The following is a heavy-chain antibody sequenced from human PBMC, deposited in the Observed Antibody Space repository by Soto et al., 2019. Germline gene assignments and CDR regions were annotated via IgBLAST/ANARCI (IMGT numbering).Heavy chain of an antibody. Sequence: QVQLVQSGAEVKKPGASVKVSCKASGYTFTSYGISWVRQAPGQGLEWMGWISAYNGNTNYAQKLQGRVTMTTDTSTSTADMELRSLRSDDTAVYYCARFRTTVTTRLRNWFDPWGQGTLVTVSS. CDR1: GYTFTSYG. CDR3: ARFRTTVTTRLRNWFDP. V-gene: IGHV1-18*01. D-gene: IGHD4-17*01. CDR2: ISAYNGNT. J-gene: IGHJ5*02.